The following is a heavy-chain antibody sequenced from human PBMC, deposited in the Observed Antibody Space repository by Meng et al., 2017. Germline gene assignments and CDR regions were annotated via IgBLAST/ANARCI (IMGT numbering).Heavy chain of an antibody. V-gene: IGHV3-11*01. CDR3: ARGKGWFDP. Sequence: QVQLGGSGGGWVKPGGSLTLSCAGSGFNFSDYYISWIRQAPGKGLEWVSYISSGGSTIYYADSVKGRFTISRDNAKNSLYLQMNSLRAEDTAVYYCARGKGWFDPWGQGTLVTVSS. CDR2: ISSGGSTI. CDR1: GFNFSDYY. J-gene: IGHJ5*02.